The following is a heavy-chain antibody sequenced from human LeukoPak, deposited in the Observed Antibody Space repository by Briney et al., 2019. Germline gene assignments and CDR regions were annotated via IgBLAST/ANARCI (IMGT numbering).Heavy chain of an antibody. CDR2: ISGNAGST. CDR1: GITSSSYA. J-gene: IGHJ4*02. V-gene: IGHV3-23*01. D-gene: IGHD4-23*01. Sequence: GGSLRLSCAASGITSSSYAMTWVRQAPGKGLEWVSSISGNAGSTYCADAVKGRFTISRDNSKNTLYLQMNSLRAEDTAIYYCAKKMITPYDYWGQGTLVTVSS. CDR3: AKKMITPYDY.